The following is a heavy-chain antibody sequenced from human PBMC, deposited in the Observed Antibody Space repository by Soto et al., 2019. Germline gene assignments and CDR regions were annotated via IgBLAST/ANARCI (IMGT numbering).Heavy chain of an antibody. J-gene: IGHJ4*02. CDR1: GYTFTSYG. D-gene: IGHD2-2*01. CDR3: ARDLVVQTTTGGVDF. Sequence: ASVKVSGKASGYTFTSYGITWVRQAPGQGLEWMGWISGYNGNTNYAQKFQDRVTMTTDTSTNTAYMELRSLRSDDTAVYYCARDLVVQTTTGGVDFWGQGTLVTVSS. CDR2: ISGYNGNT. V-gene: IGHV1-18*01.